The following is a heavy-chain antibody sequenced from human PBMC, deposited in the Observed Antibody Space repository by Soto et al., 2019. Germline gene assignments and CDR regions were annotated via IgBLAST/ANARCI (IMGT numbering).Heavy chain of an antibody. J-gene: IGHJ6*02. CDR3: ARDPDYGDYVDYYYGMDV. V-gene: IGHV3-33*01. CDR1: GFTFSSYG. Sequence: QVQLVESGGGVVQPGRSLRLSCAASGFTFSSYGMHWVRQAPGKGLEWVAVIWYDGSNKYYADSVKGRFTISRDNSKNPLYLQMNSLRAEDTAVSYCARDPDYGDYVDYYYGMDVWGQGTTVTVSS. D-gene: IGHD4-17*01. CDR2: IWYDGSNK.